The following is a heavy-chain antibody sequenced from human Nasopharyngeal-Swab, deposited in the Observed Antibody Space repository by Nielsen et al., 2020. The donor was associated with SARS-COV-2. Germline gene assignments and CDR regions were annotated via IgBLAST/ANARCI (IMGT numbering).Heavy chain of an antibody. V-gene: IGHV3-33*01. Sequence: GGPLRLSCAASGFTFSSYGMHWVRPAPGKGLEWVAVIWSDGSNKYYADCVKGRFTISRDNSKNTLYLQMNSLRAEDTAVYYCARDNLDYGDYNPEDYYYYYGMDVWGQGTTVTVSS. CDR2: IWSDGSNK. D-gene: IGHD4-17*01. CDR1: GFTFSSYG. CDR3: ARDNLDYGDYNPEDYYYYYGMDV. J-gene: IGHJ6*02.